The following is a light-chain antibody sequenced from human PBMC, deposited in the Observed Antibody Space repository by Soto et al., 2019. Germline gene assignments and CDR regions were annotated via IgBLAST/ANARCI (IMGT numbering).Light chain of an antibody. CDR3: SSYTSSSTYV. J-gene: IGLJ1*01. V-gene: IGLV2-14*01. Sequence: PGQSITISCTGTSSDVGGYNYVSWSQQHPGKAPQLMIYEVSKRPSGVSNRFSGSKSGNTASLTISGLQAEDEADYYCSSYTSSSTYVFGTGTKVTVL. CDR1: SSDVGGYNY. CDR2: EVS.